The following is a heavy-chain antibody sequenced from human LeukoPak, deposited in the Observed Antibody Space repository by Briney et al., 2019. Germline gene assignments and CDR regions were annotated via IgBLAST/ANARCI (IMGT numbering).Heavy chain of an antibody. CDR2: IKSKTDGGTT. CDR3: TTYSIVGASTFDY. V-gene: IGHV3-15*01. D-gene: IGHD1-26*01. CDR1: GFTFSNAW. J-gene: IGHJ4*02. Sequence: GGSLRLSCAASGFTFSNAWMSWVRQAPGKGLEWVGRIKSKTDGGTTDYAAPVKGRFTISRDDSKNTLYLQMNSLKTEDTAVYYCTTYSIVGASTFDYWGQGTLVTVSS.